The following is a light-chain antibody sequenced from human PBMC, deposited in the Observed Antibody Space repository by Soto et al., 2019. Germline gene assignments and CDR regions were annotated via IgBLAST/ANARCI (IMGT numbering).Light chain of an antibody. V-gene: IGLV2-14*01. Sequence: QSALTQPASVSGSPGQSTTISCAGTSSDVGAYNFVSWYQQHPGKAPKLMIYEVTNRPSGVSNRFSGSKSGNTASLTISGLQAEDEADYYCSSYTPHSTVVFGGGTKVTVL. CDR3: SSYTPHSTVV. J-gene: IGLJ2*01. CDR1: SSDVGAYNF. CDR2: EVT.